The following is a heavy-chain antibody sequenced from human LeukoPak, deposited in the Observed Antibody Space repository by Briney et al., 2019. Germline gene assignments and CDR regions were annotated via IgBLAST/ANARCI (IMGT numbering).Heavy chain of an antibody. D-gene: IGHD3-10*01. CDR2: IAYSGST. Sequence: SETLSLTCSVSGGSISPYFWSWIRQPPGKGLEWIEYIAYSGSTNYNPSLKSRVTISVDTSKNQFSLRLNSVTTADTAVYYCARDDYRGVTNFDPWGQGTLVTVSS. V-gene: IGHV4-59*01. CDR3: ARDDYRGVTNFDP. J-gene: IGHJ5*02. CDR1: GGSISPYF.